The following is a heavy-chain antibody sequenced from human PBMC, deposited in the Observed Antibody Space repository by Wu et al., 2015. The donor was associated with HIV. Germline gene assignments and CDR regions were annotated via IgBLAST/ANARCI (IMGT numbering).Heavy chain of an antibody. D-gene: IGHD3-3*01. CDR1: GYTFSGYS. Sequence: QVQLVQSGAEVKKPGASVKVSCKASGYTFSGYSMNWVRQAPGQGLEWMGWINPNSGGTNFAQKFQGRVSMTTDTSTSTVYMVLSRLTSDDTAIYFCASFEVAPFDSWGQGTLVTVSS. CDR3: ASFEVAPFDS. V-gene: IGHV1-2*02. J-gene: IGHJ4*02. CDR2: INPNSGGT.